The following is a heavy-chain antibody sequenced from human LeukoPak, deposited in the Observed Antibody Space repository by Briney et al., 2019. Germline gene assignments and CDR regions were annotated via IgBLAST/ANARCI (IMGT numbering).Heavy chain of an antibody. CDR3: AKSFTGYYGMDV. CDR1: GFTFSSYA. Sequence: QPGGSLRLSCAASGFTFSSYAVNWVRQAPGKGLEWVSVISGSGGSTDYADSVKGRFTISRDNSKNTLYLQMNSLRAEDTAIYYCAKSFTGYYGMDVWGQGTTVTVSS. J-gene: IGHJ6*02. CDR2: ISGSGGST. V-gene: IGHV3-23*01.